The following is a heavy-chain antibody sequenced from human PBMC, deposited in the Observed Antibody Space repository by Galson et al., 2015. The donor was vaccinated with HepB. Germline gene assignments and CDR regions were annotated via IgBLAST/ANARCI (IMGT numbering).Heavy chain of an antibody. Sequence: PGQGLEWMGGIIPILGIANYAQKFQGRVTITADKSTSTAYMELSSLRSEDTDVYYCARDWITKGVGYCSGGSCYSVWFDPWGQGTLVTVSS. J-gene: IGHJ5*02. V-gene: IGHV1-69*10. CDR2: IIPILGIA. D-gene: IGHD2-15*01. CDR3: ARDWITKGVGYCSGGSCYSVWFDP.